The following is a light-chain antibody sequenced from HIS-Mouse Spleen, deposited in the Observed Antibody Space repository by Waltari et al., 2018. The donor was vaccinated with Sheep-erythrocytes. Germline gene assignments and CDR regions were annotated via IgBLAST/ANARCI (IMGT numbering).Light chain of an antibody. J-gene: IGLJ1*01. CDR2: DVS. CDR3: CSYAGSYNHV. V-gene: IGLV2-11*01. CDR1: SSDVGGYNY. Sequence: QSALTQPRSVSGSPGQSVTISCTGTSSDVGGYNYVSWYQQHPGKAPKLMIYDVSKRPSWVPDRFSCSKSGNTASLTISVLQAEDEADYYCCSYAGSYNHVFATGTKVTVL.